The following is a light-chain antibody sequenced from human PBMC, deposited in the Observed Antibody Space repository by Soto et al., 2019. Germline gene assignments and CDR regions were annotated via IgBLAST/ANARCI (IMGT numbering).Light chain of an antibody. CDR1: QSVNSN. V-gene: IGKV3-15*01. J-gene: IGKJ5*01. CDR3: QQYSKWPIN. Sequence: EMVMTQSPAILSVSPGESATLSCRASQSVNSNYLAWYQQHPGQPPRLLIYGISTRATGIPARFSGSGSGTEFSLTISILQSEDFAVYYCQQYSKWPINFGQGTRLEIK. CDR2: GIS.